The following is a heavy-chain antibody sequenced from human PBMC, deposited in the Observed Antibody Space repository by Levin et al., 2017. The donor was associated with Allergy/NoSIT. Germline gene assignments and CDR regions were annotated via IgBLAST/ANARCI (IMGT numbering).Heavy chain of an antibody. D-gene: IGHD5-12*01. Sequence: ASVKVSCKASGYTFTGYYMHWVRQAPGQGLEWMGRINPNSGGTNYAQKFQGRVTMTRDTSISTAYMELSRLRSDDTAVYYCARVRRASGYDYDYWGQGTLVTVSS. CDR2: INPNSGGT. CDR1: GYTFTGYY. J-gene: IGHJ4*02. V-gene: IGHV1-2*06. CDR3: ARVRRASGYDYDY.